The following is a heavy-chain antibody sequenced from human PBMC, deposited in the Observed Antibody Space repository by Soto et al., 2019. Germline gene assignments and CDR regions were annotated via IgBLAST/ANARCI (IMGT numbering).Heavy chain of an antibody. Sequence: ASVKVSCKASGYTFTRYNVHWVRQAPGQGLEWMAIINPSGGTTYYVQKFEGRVTLTTDTSTSTAYMELSSLRSEDTAVYYCARDRSGTVDAFDIWGQGTMVTVSS. D-gene: IGHD2-15*01. CDR1: GYTFTRYN. CDR2: INPSGGTT. J-gene: IGHJ3*02. CDR3: ARDRSGTVDAFDI. V-gene: IGHV1-46*01.